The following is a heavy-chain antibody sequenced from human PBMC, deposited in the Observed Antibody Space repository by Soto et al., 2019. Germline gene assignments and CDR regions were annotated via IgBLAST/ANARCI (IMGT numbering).Heavy chain of an antibody. CDR1: GFTFSDYY. CDR3: ARSGDNYNRLDY. J-gene: IGHJ4*02. D-gene: IGHD1-1*01. CDR2: SSNSGTFS. V-gene: IGHV3-11*06. Sequence: PGGSLRLSCEGSGFTFSDYYISWIRQAPGKGLEWISYSSNSGTFSIYADSVKGRFSISRDNTKNLLYLQMNSLRAEDTAVYYCARSGDNYNRLDYWGQGTPVTVSS.